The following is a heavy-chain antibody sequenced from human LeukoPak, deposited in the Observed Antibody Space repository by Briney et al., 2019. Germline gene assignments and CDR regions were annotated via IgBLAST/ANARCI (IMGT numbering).Heavy chain of an antibody. CDR3: AREDYDTSGYYRPY. D-gene: IGHD3-22*01. Sequence: SETLSLTCGVSGYSISSGYYWGWIRQPPGKGLEWIGSIYHSGRTYYNSSLKSRVTISVDTSKNQLSLKLNSVTAADTAVYYCAREDYDTSGYYRPYWGQGTLVTVAS. CDR2: IYHSGRT. J-gene: IGHJ4*02. V-gene: IGHV4-38-2*02. CDR1: GYSISSGYY.